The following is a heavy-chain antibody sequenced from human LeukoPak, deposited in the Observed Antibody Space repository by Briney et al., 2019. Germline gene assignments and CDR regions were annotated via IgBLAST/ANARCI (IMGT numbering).Heavy chain of an antibody. J-gene: IGHJ4*02. D-gene: IGHD6-6*01. V-gene: IGHV3-21*01. CDR1: GFTFSSYG. Sequence: GGSLRLSCAASGFTFSSYGMNWVRQAPGKGLEWVSSITSSSSYIYYADSVKGRFTISRDNAKNSLYLQLNSLRAEDTAVYYCARSYSSSRGTFDYWGQGTLVTVSS. CDR2: ITSSSSYI. CDR3: ARSYSSSRGTFDY.